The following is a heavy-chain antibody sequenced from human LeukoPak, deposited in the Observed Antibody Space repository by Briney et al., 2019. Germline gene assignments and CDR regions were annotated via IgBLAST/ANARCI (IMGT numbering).Heavy chain of an antibody. V-gene: IGHV4-59*10. J-gene: IGHJ6*02. CDR2: IYNSGNV. CDR3: ARDDLLYSVHYGMDV. D-gene: IGHD3-10*02. CDR1: GGSFSGYY. Sequence: PSETLSLTCAVYGGSFSGYYWSWIRQPPGKGLEWIGRIYNSGNVNYNPSLKSRVTMSVDTSKNQVSLRLSSVTAADTAVYYCARDDLLYSVHYGMDVWGQGTTVTVSS.